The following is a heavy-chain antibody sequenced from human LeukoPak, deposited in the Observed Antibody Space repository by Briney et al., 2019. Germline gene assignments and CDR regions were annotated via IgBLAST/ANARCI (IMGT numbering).Heavy chain of an antibody. CDR3: AREGGEFGDLVDY. CDR2: INPNSGGT. CDR1: GYTFTVYY. D-gene: IGHD3-10*01. V-gene: IGHV1-2*02. J-gene: IGHJ4*02. Sequence: ASVKVSCTASGYTFTVYYMHWVRQAPGQGLEWMGWINPNSGGTNYAQKFQGRVTMTRDTSISTAYMELSRLRSDDTAVYYCAREGGEFGDLVDYWGQGTLVTVSS.